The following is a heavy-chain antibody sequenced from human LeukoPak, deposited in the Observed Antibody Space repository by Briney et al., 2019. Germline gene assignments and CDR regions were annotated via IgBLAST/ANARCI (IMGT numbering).Heavy chain of an antibody. D-gene: IGHD3-3*01. J-gene: IGHJ3*02. CDR2: IRGKADGETT. CDR3: TSILTIFGVHVLDAFDI. Sequence: GGSLRLSCVASGFTFSDGGMSWVRQAPGKGLEWVGLIRGKADGETTDYAAPGKGRFSIARYESKNTLYLQMNSVKTEDTAAYYCTSILTIFGVHVLDAFDIWGQGPMVTVSS. V-gene: IGHV3-15*05. CDR1: GFTFSDGG.